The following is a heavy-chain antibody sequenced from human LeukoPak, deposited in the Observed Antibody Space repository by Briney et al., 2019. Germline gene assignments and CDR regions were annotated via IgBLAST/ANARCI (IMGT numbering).Heavy chain of an antibody. V-gene: IGHV4-61*02. D-gene: IGHD6-13*01. CDR1: GGSISSGSYY. Sequence: SETLSLTCTVSGGSISSGSYYWSWIRQPVGKGLEWIGRIYTSGSTNYNPSLKSRVTISVDTSKNQFSLKLSSVAAADTAVYYCAREVGAAAELYYYYYMDVWGKGTTVTISS. CDR2: IYTSGST. CDR3: AREVGAAAELYYYYYMDV. J-gene: IGHJ6*03.